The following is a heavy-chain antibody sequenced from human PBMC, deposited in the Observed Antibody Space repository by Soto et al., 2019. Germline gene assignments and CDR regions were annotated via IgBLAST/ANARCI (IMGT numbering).Heavy chain of an antibody. CDR2: ISSDGSRT. Sequence: EVQLVESGGGLVQPGGSLRLSCAASGFTFSSYWMHWFRQVPGKGLVWVSHISSDGSRTTYTDSVKGRFTISRDNAKNMLYLQMNSLRAEDTAVYYCAKDLTWNKADYWGQGTLVTVSS. D-gene: IGHD1-1*01. V-gene: IGHV3-74*01. CDR3: AKDLTWNKADY. J-gene: IGHJ4*02. CDR1: GFTFSSYW.